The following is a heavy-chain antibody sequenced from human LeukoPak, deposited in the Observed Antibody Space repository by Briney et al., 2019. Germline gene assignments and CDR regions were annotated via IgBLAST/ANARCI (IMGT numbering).Heavy chain of an antibody. CDR2: IYPGDSDT. J-gene: IGHJ3*02. Sequence: GESLKISCKGFGYSFTSYWVVWVRQMPGKGPEWVGVIYPGDSDTRYSPSFQGQVTISADKSITTAYLQWRSLKTSNTSINYWPRIHYDSGWTGAFDMCGQGTIVTVSS. CDR1: GYSFTSYW. CDR3: PRIHYDSGWTGAFDM. V-gene: IGHV5-51*01. D-gene: IGHD6-25*01.